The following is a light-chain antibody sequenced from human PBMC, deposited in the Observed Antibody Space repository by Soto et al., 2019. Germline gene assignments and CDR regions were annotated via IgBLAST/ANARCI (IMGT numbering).Light chain of an antibody. CDR2: DVT. CDR3: NSYTSSTTPYV. Sequence: QSVLTKPASVSGSPGQSITISCTGSSSDVGAYNYVSWYQHHPDKAPKLVIYDVTNRPSGVSNRFSGSKSGNTASLTISGLQAEDEADYYCNSYTSSTTPYVFGTGTKVTVL. CDR1: SSDVGAYNY. V-gene: IGLV2-14*03. J-gene: IGLJ1*01.